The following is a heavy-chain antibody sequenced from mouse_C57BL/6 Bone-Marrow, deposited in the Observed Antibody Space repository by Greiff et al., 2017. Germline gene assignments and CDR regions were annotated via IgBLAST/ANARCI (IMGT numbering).Heavy chain of an antibody. V-gene: IGHV3-6*01. Sequence: VQLKESGPGLVKPSQSLSLTCSVTGYSITSGYYWNWIRQFPGNKLEWMGYISYDGSNNYNPSLKNRISITRDTSKNQFFLKLNSVTTEDTATYYCASILYWGQGTLVTVSA. CDR2: ISYDGSN. CDR1: GYSITSGYY. CDR3: ASILY. J-gene: IGHJ3*01.